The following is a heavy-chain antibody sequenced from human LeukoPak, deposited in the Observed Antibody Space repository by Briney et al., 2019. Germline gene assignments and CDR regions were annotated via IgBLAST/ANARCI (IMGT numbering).Heavy chain of an antibody. CDR1: GGSISSGGYY. Sequence: SETLSLTCTVSGGSISSGGYYWSWIRQHPGKGLEWIGYIYYSGSTNYNPSLKSRVTISVDTSKNQFSLKLSSVTAADTAVYYCARGAIAAAGDYWGQGTLVTVSS. CDR3: ARGAIAAAGDY. CDR2: IYYSGST. D-gene: IGHD6-13*01. J-gene: IGHJ4*02. V-gene: IGHV4-31*03.